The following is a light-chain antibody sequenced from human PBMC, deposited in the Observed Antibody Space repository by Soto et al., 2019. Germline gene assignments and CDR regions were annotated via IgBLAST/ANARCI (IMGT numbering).Light chain of an antibody. V-gene: IGKV3-20*01. J-gene: IGKJ2*01. CDR1: QSVSSSY. CDR2: GTS. CDR3: QQYGSSPYT. Sequence: EIVLTQSPGTLSLSPGERATLSCRASQSVSSSYLAWYQQKPGQAPRPLIYGTSSRATGIPARFSASGSGTDFTLTISRLEPEDFAVYYCQQYGSSPYTCGQGTKLEIK.